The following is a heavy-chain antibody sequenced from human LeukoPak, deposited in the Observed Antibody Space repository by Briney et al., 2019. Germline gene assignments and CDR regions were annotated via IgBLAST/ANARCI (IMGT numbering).Heavy chain of an antibody. D-gene: IGHD6-19*01. V-gene: IGHV4-39*01. CDR1: GGSISSSSYY. CDR2: IYYSGST. Sequence: PSETLSLTCTVSGGSISSSSYYWGWIRQPPGKGLEWIGSIYYSGSTYYNPSLKSRVTISVDTSKNQFSLKLRSVTAADTAVYYCARDKYSSIDYWGQGTLVTVSS. J-gene: IGHJ4*02. CDR3: ARDKYSSIDY.